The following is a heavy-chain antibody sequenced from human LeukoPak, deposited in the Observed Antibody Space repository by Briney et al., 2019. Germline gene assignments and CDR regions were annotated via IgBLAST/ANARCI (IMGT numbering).Heavy chain of an antibody. CDR2: IYTSGSI. D-gene: IGHD6-19*01. Sequence: PSETLSLTCTVSGGSISSYYWSWIRQPAGKGLEWIGRIYTSGSINHNPSLKSRVTVSVDTSKNQFSLKLSSVTAADTAVYYCARAAVAGIPNFDYWGQGTLVTVSS. V-gene: IGHV4-4*07. CDR1: GGSISSYY. J-gene: IGHJ4*02. CDR3: ARAAVAGIPNFDY.